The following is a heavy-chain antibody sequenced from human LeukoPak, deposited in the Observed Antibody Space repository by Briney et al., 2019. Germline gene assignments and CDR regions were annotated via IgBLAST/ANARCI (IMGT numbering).Heavy chain of an antibody. CDR2: ISYAGSNK. J-gene: IGHJ4*02. D-gene: IGHD2-21*01. Sequence: GGSLRLSCAASGFAFSSYAMFWVRQAPGKGLEWVTTISYAGSNKYYTDSVKGRFTISRDNSKNTLYLQMNSLRAEDTAVYYCASEFASVEYWGQGTLVTVSS. CDR3: ASEFASVEY. V-gene: IGHV3-30-3*01. CDR1: GFAFSSYA.